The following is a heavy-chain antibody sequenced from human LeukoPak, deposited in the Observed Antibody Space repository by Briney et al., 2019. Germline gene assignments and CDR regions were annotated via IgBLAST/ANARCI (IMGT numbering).Heavy chain of an antibody. J-gene: IGHJ5*02. V-gene: IGHV3-11*01. CDR1: GFTFSDYY. CDR2: ISSSGSTI. D-gene: IGHD5-18*01. CDR3: AKDRSYGLKNSWFDP. Sequence: GGSLRLSCAASGFTFSDYYMSWIRQAPGKGLEWVSYISSSGSTIYYADSVKGRFTISRDNAKNSLYLQMNSLRAEDTALYYCAKDRSYGLKNSWFDPWGQGTLVTVSS.